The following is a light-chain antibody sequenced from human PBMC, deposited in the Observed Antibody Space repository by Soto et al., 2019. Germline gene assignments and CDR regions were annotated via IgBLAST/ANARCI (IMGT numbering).Light chain of an antibody. CDR3: SSYTSSSPVI. J-gene: IGLJ2*01. CDR2: EVS. CDR1: SRDVGGYNY. V-gene: IGLV2-14*01. Sequence: QSVLTQPASVSGSPGQSITISCTGTSRDVGGYNYVSWYQHHPGKAPKLMIFEVSYRPSGVSNRFSGSKSGNTASLTISGLQAEDEADYYCSSYTSSSPVIFGGGTKLTVL.